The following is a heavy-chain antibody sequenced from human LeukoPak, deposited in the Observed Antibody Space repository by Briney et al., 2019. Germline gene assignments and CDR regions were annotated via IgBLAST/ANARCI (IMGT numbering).Heavy chain of an antibody. Sequence: GGSLRLSCAASEFTVSSTYITWLRQAPGKGLEWVSSISSSSSYIYYADSVKGRFTISRDNAKNSLYLQMNSLRAEDTAVYYCARDPYYDILTGPTNWFDPWGQGTLVTVSS. CDR3: ARDPYYDILTGPTNWFDP. V-gene: IGHV3-21*01. D-gene: IGHD3-9*01. CDR2: ISSSSSYI. CDR1: EFTVSSTY. J-gene: IGHJ5*02.